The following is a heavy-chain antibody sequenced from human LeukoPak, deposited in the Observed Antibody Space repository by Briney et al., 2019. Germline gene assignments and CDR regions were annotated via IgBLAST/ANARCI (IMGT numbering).Heavy chain of an antibody. V-gene: IGHV3-20*04. CDR1: GFTFDDYG. CDR3: ARTSVYYYYMDV. CDR2: INWNGGST. D-gene: IGHD6-6*01. Sequence: GGSLRLSCAASGFTFDDYGMSWVRQAPGKGLEWVSGINWNGGSTGYADSVKGRFTISRDNAKNSLYLQMNSLRAEDTAVYYCARTSVYYYYMDVWGKGTTVTISS. J-gene: IGHJ6*03.